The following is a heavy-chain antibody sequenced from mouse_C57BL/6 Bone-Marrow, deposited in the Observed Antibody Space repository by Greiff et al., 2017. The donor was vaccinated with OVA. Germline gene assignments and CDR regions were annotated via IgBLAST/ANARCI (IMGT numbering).Heavy chain of an antibody. CDR2: IYPGDGDT. CDR1: GYAFSSSW. CDR3: ARDYYYGSSLWYFDV. Sequence: VKLMESGPELVKPGASVKISCKASGYAFSSSWMNWVKQRPGKGLEWIGRIYPGDGDTNYNGKFKGKATLTADKSSSTAYMQLSSLTSEDSAVYFCARDYYYGSSLWYFDVWGTGTTVTVSS. D-gene: IGHD1-1*01. J-gene: IGHJ1*03. V-gene: IGHV1-82*01.